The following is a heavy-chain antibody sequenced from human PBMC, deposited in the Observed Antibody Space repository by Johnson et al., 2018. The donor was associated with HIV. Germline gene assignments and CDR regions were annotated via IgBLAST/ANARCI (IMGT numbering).Heavy chain of an antibody. CDR1: RFTFSNYW. CDR3: GRVRRGSNLSAFGI. D-gene: IGHD2-15*01. J-gene: IGHJ3*02. CDR2: IKPDGGEK. Sequence: VQLVESGGGLIQPGGSLRLSCAASRFTFSNYWMNWVRQTPGKGLEWVANIKPDGGEKYYVDPVKGRFNIPRDNAKNSLYLQMDSLRAEDTALYYCGRVRRGSNLSAFGIWGQGTMVPVSS. V-gene: IGHV3-7*03.